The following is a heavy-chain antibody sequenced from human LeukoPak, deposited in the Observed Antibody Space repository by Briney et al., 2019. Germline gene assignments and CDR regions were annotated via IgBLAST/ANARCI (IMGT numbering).Heavy chain of an antibody. D-gene: IGHD6-13*01. V-gene: IGHV1-46*01. Sequence: ASVKVSCKASGYTFTSYYMHWVRQAPGQGLEWMGIINPSGGSTSYAQKFQGRVTITADESTSTAYMELSSLRSEDTAVYYCARVQEYSSSWYLSNWFDPWGQGTLVTVSS. J-gene: IGHJ5*02. CDR2: INPSGGST. CDR3: ARVQEYSSSWYLSNWFDP. CDR1: GYTFTSYY.